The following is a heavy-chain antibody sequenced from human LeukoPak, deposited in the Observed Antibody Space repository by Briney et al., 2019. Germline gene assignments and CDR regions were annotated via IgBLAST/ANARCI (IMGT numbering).Heavy chain of an antibody. V-gene: IGHV4-38-2*01. CDR2: ISRSRST. Sequence: SETLSLTCAVSGYSISSGYYWGWIRQPPGEGLEWFSSISRSRSTYYDPSVKGRITISVDKSKNQLSLQLSSVPATDTAIDYCARRSQRAPFGGFDYWGQGTLVTVSS. J-gene: IGHJ4*02. D-gene: IGHD3-10*01. CDR1: GYSISSGYY. CDR3: ARRSQRAPFGGFDY.